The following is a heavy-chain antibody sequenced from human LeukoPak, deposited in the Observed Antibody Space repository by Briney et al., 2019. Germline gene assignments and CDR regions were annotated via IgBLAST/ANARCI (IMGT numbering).Heavy chain of an antibody. CDR2: INPSSGDT. V-gene: IGHV1-2*02. D-gene: IGHD4-17*01. J-gene: IGHJ6*03. CDR1: GYTFTGYY. Sequence: ASVKVSCKASGYTFTGYYMHWVRRAPGQGLEWMGWINPSSGDTNYAQKFQGRVTMTRDTSISTAYMELIRLRSDDTAVYYCARVKVDTVTTSKQHFYYSYYYIDVWDKGTTVTVSS. CDR3: ARVKVDTVTTSKQHFYYSYYYIDV.